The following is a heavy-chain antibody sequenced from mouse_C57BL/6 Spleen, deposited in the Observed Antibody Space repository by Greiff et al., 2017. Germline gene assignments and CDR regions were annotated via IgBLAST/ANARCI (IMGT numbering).Heavy chain of an antibody. CDR3: ALITAVVATESFDV. CDR1: GYAFSSSW. CDR2: IYPGGGDT. V-gene: IGHV1-82*01. J-gene: IGHJ1*03. D-gene: IGHD1-1*01. Sequence: QVQLQQSGPELVKPGASVKISCKASGYAFSSSWMNWVKQRPGKGLEWIGRIYPGGGDTNYNGKFKGKATLTADKSSSTAYMQLSSLTSDDSAVYFCALITAVVATESFDVWGTGTTVTVSS.